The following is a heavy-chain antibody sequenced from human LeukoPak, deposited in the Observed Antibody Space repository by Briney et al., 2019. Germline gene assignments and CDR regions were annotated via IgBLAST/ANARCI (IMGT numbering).Heavy chain of an antibody. CDR2: ISSSGSTI. CDR3: ARDGGLRYYFDY. Sequence: GGSLRLSCAASGFTFSSYEMNWVRQAPGKGLEWVSYISSSGSTIYYADSVKGRFTISRDNAKNSLYLQMNSLRAGDTAVYYCARDGGLRYYFDYWGQGTLVTVSS. J-gene: IGHJ4*02. D-gene: IGHD5-12*01. CDR1: GFTFSSYE. V-gene: IGHV3-48*03.